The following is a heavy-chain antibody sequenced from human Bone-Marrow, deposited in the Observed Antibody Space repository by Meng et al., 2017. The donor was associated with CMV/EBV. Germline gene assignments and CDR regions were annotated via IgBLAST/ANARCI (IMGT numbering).Heavy chain of an antibody. Sequence: SETLSLTCAVYGGSFSGYYWSWIRQPPGKGLEWIGEINHSGSTNYNPSLKSRVTISVDMSKNQFSLKLSSVTAADTAVYYCAREGQIIAALVGGWFDPWGPGTLVTVSS. J-gene: IGHJ5*02. CDR1: GGSFSGYY. V-gene: IGHV4-34*01. CDR3: AREGQIIAALVGGWFDP. D-gene: IGHD6-13*01. CDR2: INHSGST.